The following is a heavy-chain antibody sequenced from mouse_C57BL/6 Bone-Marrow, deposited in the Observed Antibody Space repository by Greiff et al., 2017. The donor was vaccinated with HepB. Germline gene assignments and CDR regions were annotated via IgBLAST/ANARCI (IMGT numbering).Heavy chain of an antibody. V-gene: IGHV1-22*01. CDR2: INPNNGGT. CDR1: GYTFTDYN. D-gene: IGHD1-1*01. Sequence: VQLKESGPELVKPGASVKMSCKASGYTFTDYNMHWVKQSHGKSLEWIGYINPNNGGTSYNQKFKGKATLTVNKSSSTAYMELRSLTSEDSAVYYCAMVLRSVAYWGQGTLVTVSA. J-gene: IGHJ3*01. CDR3: AMVLRSVAY.